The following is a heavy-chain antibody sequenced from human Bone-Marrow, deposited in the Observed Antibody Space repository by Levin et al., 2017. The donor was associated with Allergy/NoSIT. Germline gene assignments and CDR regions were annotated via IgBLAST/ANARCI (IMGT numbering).Heavy chain of an antibody. D-gene: IGHD1-1*01. CDR3: AKDGGGWNEEFDF. V-gene: IGHV3-23*01. J-gene: IGHJ4*02. Sequence: PGGSLRLSCAASGFNFRNYAMSWVRQAPGKGLEWVSTISISSGSTFYADSVNGRFTISSDNSRNTVYLQMNSLRAEDTAVYYCAKDGGGWNEEFDFWGQGTLVTVSS. CDR2: ISISSGST. CDR1: GFNFRNYA.